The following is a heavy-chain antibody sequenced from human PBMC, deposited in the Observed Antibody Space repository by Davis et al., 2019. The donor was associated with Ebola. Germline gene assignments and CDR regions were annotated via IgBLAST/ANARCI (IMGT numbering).Heavy chain of an antibody. V-gene: IGHV3-11*04. Sequence: GESLKISCAASGFTFSDYYMSWNRQAPGKGLEWVSYISSSGSTIYYADSVKGRFTISRDNSKNTLYLQMGSLRAEDMAVYYCARSGYSYGYDYWGQGTLVTVSS. J-gene: IGHJ4*02. D-gene: IGHD5-18*01. CDR2: ISSSGSTI. CDR3: ARSGYSYGYDY. CDR1: GFTFSDYY.